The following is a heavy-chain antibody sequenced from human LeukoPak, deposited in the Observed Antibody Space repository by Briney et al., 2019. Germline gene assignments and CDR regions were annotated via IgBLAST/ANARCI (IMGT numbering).Heavy chain of an antibody. Sequence: GGSLRLSCAASGFTFKNARMTWVRQAPGKGLEWVGRIKSKTDGETTHYAAPVNGRFIISRDDSKNTVYLQMNTLKTEDTAVYYCRSGYDYWGQGTLVTVSS. CDR3: RSGYDY. J-gene: IGHJ4*02. D-gene: IGHD3-22*01. CDR1: GFTFKNAR. V-gene: IGHV3-15*05. CDR2: IKSKTDGETT.